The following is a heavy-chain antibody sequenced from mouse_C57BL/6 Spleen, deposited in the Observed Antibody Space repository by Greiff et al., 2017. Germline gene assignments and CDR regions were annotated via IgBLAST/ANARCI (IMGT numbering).Heavy chain of an antibody. CDR3: ARGTTVADY. CDR1: GFAFSSSW. CDR2: IYPGDGDT. V-gene: IGHV1-82*01. Sequence: QVQLQQSGPELVKPGASVKLSCTASGFAFSSSWMHWVKQRPGKGLEWIGRIYPGDGDTNYTGTFKGKATLTADKSSSTAYMQLSSLTSEDSAVYIDARGTTVADYWGQGTTLTVSA. D-gene: IGHD1-1*01. J-gene: IGHJ2*01.